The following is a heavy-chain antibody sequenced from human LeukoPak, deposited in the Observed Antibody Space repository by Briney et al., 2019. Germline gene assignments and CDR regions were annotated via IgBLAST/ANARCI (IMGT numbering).Heavy chain of an antibody. J-gene: IGHJ2*01. D-gene: IGHD6-13*01. CDR3: ARVYYSSSYDYWYFNL. Sequence: PSETLSLTCTVSGGSINSYWSWIRQPAGKGLEWIGRISGSGTITYNPALQSRLSISIDTSKNQFSLKLSSVTAADTAVYYCARVYYSSSYDYWYFNLWGRGTLVTVSS. CDR1: GGSINSY. CDR2: ISGSGTI. V-gene: IGHV4-4*07.